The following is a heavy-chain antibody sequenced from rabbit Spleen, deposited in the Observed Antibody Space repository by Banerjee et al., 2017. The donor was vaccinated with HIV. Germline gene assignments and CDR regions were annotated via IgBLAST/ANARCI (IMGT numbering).Heavy chain of an antibody. CDR3: ARDSGSSFSSYGMNL. CDR2: IAGGSGGFP. V-gene: IGHV1S40*01. D-gene: IGHD8-1*01. Sequence: QSLEKSGGDLVKPGASLTLPCIASGFSYISSDYMCQVRQAPVKGLEWISCIAGGSGGFPYSATWAKCLFTCSKTSSTTVTLQMTSLTVSHSATYFCARDSGSSFSSYGMNLWGPGTLVTVS. CDR1: GFSYISSDY. J-gene: IGHJ6*01.